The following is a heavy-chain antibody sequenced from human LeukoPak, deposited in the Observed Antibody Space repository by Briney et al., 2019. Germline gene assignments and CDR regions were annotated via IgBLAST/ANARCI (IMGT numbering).Heavy chain of an antibody. CDR1: GFTFSGYT. V-gene: IGHV3-30*04. CDR2: ISSDGRYK. J-gene: IGHJ4*02. CDR3: AKDIRRGYNYGYDQFAY. D-gene: IGHD5-18*01. Sequence: GGSLRLSCAASGFTFSGYTMHWVRQAPGKGLEWVAFISSDGRYKSHADSVKGRFSISRDNSKNTLYLEMNSLRAEDTAVYYCAKDIRRGYNYGYDQFAYWGQGTLVTVSS.